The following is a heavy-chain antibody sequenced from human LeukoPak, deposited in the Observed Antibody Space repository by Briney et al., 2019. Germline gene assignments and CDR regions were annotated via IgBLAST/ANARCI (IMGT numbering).Heavy chain of an antibody. V-gene: IGHV1-24*01. J-gene: IGHJ4*02. Sequence: ASVKVSCKVSGYTRTELSMHWVRQAPGKGLEWMGGFDPEDGETIYAQKFQGRVTMTEDTSTDTAYMELSSLRSEDTAVYYCATECGYSGYDSCEDYWGQGTLVTVSS. CDR1: GYTRTELS. CDR2: FDPEDGET. D-gene: IGHD5-12*01. CDR3: ATECGYSGYDSCEDY.